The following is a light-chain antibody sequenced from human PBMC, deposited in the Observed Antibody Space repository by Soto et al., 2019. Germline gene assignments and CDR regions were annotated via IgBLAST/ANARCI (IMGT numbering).Light chain of an antibody. J-gene: IGKJ3*01. Sequence: DIQLTQSPSLLSASIGDRVTITCRASQDISRYLAWYQQKPGTAPRLLISLATTLQGGVPSRFSGSGSGTEFTLTISGLQPGDIATYYCQQLDLYPITFGPGTKVDIK. V-gene: IGKV1-9*01. CDR3: QQLDLYPIT. CDR1: QDISRY. CDR2: LAT.